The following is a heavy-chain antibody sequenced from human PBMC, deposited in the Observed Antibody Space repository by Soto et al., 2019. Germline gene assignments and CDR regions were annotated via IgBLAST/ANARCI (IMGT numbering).Heavy chain of an antibody. CDR1: GGAVNNYP. J-gene: IGHJ6*02. V-gene: IGHV1-69*01. Sequence: QVQLVQSGAEVKKPGSSVKVSCKAAGGAVNNYPITWVRQAPGHGLEWMGGSIPIFGTANYAQKFQGRVTISVDESTSTAYMELSSLRSEDTAVYYCARGRGYSGDDHYYYFDMDGWGQGTTVTVSS. D-gene: IGHD5-12*01. CDR2: SIPIFGTA. CDR3: ARGRGYSGDDHYYYFDMDG.